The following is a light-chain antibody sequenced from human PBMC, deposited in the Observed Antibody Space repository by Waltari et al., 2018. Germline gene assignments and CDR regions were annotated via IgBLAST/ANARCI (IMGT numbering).Light chain of an antibody. CDR1: SSDVGGHNL. J-gene: IGLJ2*01. CDR3: CSYAGSSTSVL. V-gene: IGLV2-23*02. CDR2: EVT. Sequence: QSALTQPASVSGSPGQSITISCTGSSSDVGGHNLVSWYQHHPGRAPKCLIYEVTKRASGVADRLSGSKSGNKASLTISGLQAEDEADYYCCSYAGSSTSVLFGGGTKLTVL.